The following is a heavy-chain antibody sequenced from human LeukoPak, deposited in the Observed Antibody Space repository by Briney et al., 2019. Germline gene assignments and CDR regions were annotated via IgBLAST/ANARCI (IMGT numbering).Heavy chain of an antibody. D-gene: IGHD3-3*01. Sequence: ASVQVSCKASGYTFTGYYMHWVRHAPGQGLEWMGWINSNSGGTNSAQKFQGRVTMTRDTSIRTAYMKLSRLRSDDTAVYYCASNVISSYYDFWSGSRPPWYMDVWGKGTAVTVSS. CDR1: GYTFTGYY. CDR3: ASNVISSYYDFWSGSRPPWYMDV. J-gene: IGHJ6*03. V-gene: IGHV1-2*02. CDR2: INSNSGGT.